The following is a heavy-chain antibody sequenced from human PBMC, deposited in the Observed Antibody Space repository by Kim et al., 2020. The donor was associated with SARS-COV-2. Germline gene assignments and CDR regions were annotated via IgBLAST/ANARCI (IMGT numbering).Heavy chain of an antibody. CDR2: IYPGDSDT. Sequence: GESLKISCKGSGYSFTSYWIGWVRQMPGKGLEWMGIIYPGDSDTRYSPSFQGQVTISADKSISTAYLQWSSLKASDTAMYYCARYHMVGAPWGDFDYWGQGTLVTVSS. D-gene: IGHD1-26*01. CDR3: ARYHMVGAPWGDFDY. J-gene: IGHJ4*02. CDR1: GYSFTSYW. V-gene: IGHV5-51*01.